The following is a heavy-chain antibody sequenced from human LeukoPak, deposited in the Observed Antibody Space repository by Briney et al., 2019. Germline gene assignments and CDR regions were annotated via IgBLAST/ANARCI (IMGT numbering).Heavy chain of an antibody. V-gene: IGHV3-30*03. CDR2: ISYDGSNK. CDR1: GFTFSSYG. D-gene: IGHD2-2*01. CDR3: ARDAYCSSTSCYFDY. Sequence: GGSLRLSCAASGFTFSSYGMHWVRQAPGKGLEWVAVISYDGSNKYYADSVKGRFTISRDNSKNTLYLQMNSLRAEDTAVYYCARDAYCSSTSCYFDYWGQGTLVTVSS. J-gene: IGHJ4*02.